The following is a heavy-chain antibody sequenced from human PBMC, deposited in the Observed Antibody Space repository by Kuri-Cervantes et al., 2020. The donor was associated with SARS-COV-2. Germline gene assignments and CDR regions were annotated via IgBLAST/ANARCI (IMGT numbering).Heavy chain of an antibody. J-gene: IGHJ4*02. CDR2: IYHSGST. CDR3: ARGGFIVVVPAVPFDY. V-gene: IGHV4-30-2*01. D-gene: IGHD2-2*01. CDR1: GGSISSGGYS. Sequence: LRLSCAVSGGSISSGGYSWSWIRQPPGKGLEWIGYIYHSGSTYYNPSLKSRVTISVDRSKNQFSLKLSSVTAADTAVYYCARGGFIVVVPAVPFDYWGQGTLVTVSS.